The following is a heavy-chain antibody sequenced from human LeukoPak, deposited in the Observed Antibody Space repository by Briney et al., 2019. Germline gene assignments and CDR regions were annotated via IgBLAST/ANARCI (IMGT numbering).Heavy chain of an antibody. CDR2: IYHSGST. D-gene: IGHD3-10*01. J-gene: IGHJ3*02. Sequence: SETLSLTCVVSGGSISSSNWWSWVRQPPEKGLEWIGEIYHSGSTNYNPSLKSRVTISVDTSKNQFSLKLSSVTAADTAVYYCARSDGYGLVGIWGQGTMVTVSS. CDR3: ARSDGYGLVGI. CDR1: GGSISSSNW. V-gene: IGHV4-4*02.